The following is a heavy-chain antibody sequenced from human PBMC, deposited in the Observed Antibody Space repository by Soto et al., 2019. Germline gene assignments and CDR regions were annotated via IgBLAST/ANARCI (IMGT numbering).Heavy chain of an antibody. CDR2: ISSSGSTI. J-gene: IGHJ4*02. Sequence: GGSLRLSCAASGFTFSSYEMNWVRQAPGKGLEWVSYISSSGSTIYYADSVKGRFTISRDNAKNSLYLQMNSLRAEDTAVYYCAREVGEYSGYVDYWGQGTLVTVSS. CDR3: AREVGEYSGYVDY. CDR1: GFTFSSYE. D-gene: IGHD5-12*01. V-gene: IGHV3-48*03.